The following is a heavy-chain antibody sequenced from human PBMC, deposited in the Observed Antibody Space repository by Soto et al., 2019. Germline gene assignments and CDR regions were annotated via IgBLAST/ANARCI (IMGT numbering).Heavy chain of an antibody. V-gene: IGHV1-69*02. Sequence: SVKVSCKASGGTFSSYTISWVRQAPGQGLEWMGRIIPILGIANYAQKFQGRVTITADKSTSTAYMELSSLRSEGTAVYYCARKGDSGAFDIWGQGTMVTVSS. CDR3: ARKGDSGAFDI. CDR1: GGTFSSYT. D-gene: IGHD2-21*02. CDR2: IIPILGIA. J-gene: IGHJ3*02.